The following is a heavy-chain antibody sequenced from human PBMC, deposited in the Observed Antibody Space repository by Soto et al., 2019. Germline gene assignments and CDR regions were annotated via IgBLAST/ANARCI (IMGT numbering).Heavy chain of an antibody. CDR1: GFSLSTSGVG. Sequence: QITLKESGPTLVKPTQTLTLTCTFSGFSLSTSGVGVGWIRQPPGKALEWLALIYWDDDKRYSPSLKSRLTHVNHTSKNQLVLTMSTMDPVDTATYCCALLRFSERFCYFNLWGRGTLVNVSP. CDR3: ALLRFSERFCYFNL. D-gene: IGHD3-3*01. CDR2: IYWDDDK. V-gene: IGHV2-5*02. J-gene: IGHJ2*01.